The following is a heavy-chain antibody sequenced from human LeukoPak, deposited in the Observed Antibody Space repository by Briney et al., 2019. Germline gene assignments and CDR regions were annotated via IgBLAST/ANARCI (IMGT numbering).Heavy chain of an antibody. J-gene: IGHJ6*03. Sequence: SETLSLTCAVSGGSISSSNWWSWVRQPPGKGLEWIGEIYHSGSTNYNPSLKSRVTISVDKSKNQFSLKLSSVTAADTAVYYCARVTVAKSNYYYMDVWGKGTTVTVSS. D-gene: IGHD4-17*01. CDR2: IYHSGST. CDR1: GGSISSSNW. CDR3: ARVTVAKSNYYYMDV. V-gene: IGHV4-4*02.